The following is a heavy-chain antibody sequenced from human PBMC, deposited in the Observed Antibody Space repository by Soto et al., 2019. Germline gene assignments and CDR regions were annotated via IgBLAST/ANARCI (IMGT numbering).Heavy chain of an antibody. V-gene: IGHV3-23*01. J-gene: IGHJ4*02. D-gene: IGHD3-3*01. CDR2: ISGSDGKT. CDR1: GFSFGSYA. CDR3: ARWSYLDY. Sequence: PGRSLRLSCPASGFSFGSYALSCVRQAPGKGLEWVSTISGSDGKTFYADSVKGRFSISRDTSQSTLYLQMNSLRADDTAMYYCARWSYLDYWGQGTRVTVSS.